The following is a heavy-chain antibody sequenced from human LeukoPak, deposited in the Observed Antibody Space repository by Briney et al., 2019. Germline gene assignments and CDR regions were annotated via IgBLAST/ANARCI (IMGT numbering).Heavy chain of an antibody. D-gene: IGHD6-13*01. CDR1: GFTVSSNY. CDR3: ARHQAENWFDP. CDR2: IYSGGST. V-gene: IGHV3-53*01. J-gene: IGHJ5*02. Sequence: PGGSLRLSCAASGFTVSSNYMSWVRQAPGKGLEWVSVIYSGGSTYYADSVKGRFTISRDNSKNTLYLQMNSLRAEDTAVYYYARHQAENWFDPWGQGTLVTVSS.